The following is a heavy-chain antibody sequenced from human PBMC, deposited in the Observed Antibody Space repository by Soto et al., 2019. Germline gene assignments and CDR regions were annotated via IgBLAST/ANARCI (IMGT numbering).Heavy chain of an antibody. D-gene: IGHD4-4*01. J-gene: IGHJ6*03. CDR3: ARGHSNYPGYYYYYMDV. CDR2: MNPNSGNT. V-gene: IGHV1-8*01. Sequence: ASVKVSCKASGYTFTSYDINWVRQATGQGLEWMGWMNPNSGNTGYAQKFQGRVTMTRNTSISTAYMELSSLRSEDTAVYYCARGHSNYPGYYYYYMDVWGKGTTVNVSS. CDR1: GYTFTSYD.